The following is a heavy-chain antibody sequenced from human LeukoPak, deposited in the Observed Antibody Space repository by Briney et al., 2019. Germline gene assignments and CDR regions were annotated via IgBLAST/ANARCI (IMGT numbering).Heavy chain of an antibody. CDR1: GFTVSSYS. CDR3: ARELEDSSRYFRDY. Sequence: GGSLRLSCPASGFTVSSYSMNWVRQAPGKGLEWVASISSSSRYIYYGDSVKGRFTLSRDNPKNSLYLQMNSLRAEDTAVYYCARELEDSSRYFRDYWGQGTLVTVSS. J-gene: IGHJ4*02. V-gene: IGHV3-21*01. D-gene: IGHD3-22*01. CDR2: ISSSSRYI.